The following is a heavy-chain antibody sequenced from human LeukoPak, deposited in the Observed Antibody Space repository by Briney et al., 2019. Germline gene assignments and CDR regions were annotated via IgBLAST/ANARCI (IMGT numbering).Heavy chain of an antibody. J-gene: IGHJ3*02. CDR3: AKVSGVVVPAASAFDI. D-gene: IGHD2-2*01. CDR2: ISGIGGST. CDR1: GFTFSTYG. V-gene: IGHV3-23*01. Sequence: GGTLRLSCAASGFTFSTYGMSWVRQAPGKGLEWVSTISGIGGSTHYADSVKGRFTISRGNSKNTLYLQMNSLRAEDTAVYYCAKVSGVVVPAASAFDIWGQGTMVTVSS.